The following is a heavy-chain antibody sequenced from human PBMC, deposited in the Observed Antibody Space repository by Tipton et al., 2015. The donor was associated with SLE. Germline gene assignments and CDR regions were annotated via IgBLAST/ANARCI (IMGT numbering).Heavy chain of an antibody. J-gene: IGHJ2*01. D-gene: IGHD4-11*01. CDR2: IYTNENT. Sequence: GLVKPSETLSLICTVSGVSVSSYYWSWIRQPAGGGLEWIGRIYTNENTNYNPSLKSRVTMSVDTSKNHFSLKLISVTAADTAVYYCAREFLNPVTTVHYYFDLWGRGTLVTVSS. CDR3: AREFLNPVTTVHYYFDL. V-gene: IGHV4-4*07. CDR1: GVSVSSYY.